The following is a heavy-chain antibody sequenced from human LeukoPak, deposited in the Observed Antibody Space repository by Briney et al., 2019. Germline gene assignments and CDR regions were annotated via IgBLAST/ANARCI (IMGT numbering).Heavy chain of an antibody. CDR3: ARGSGYSGYEGIYYYYGMDV. CDR2: MNPNSGNT. D-gene: IGHD5-12*01. Sequence: ASVKVSCKASGYTFTSYDINWVRQATGQGLEWMGWMNPNSGNTGYAQKFQGRVTITRNTSISTAYMELSSLRSEDTAVYYCARGSGYSGYEGIYYYYGMDVWGQGTTVTVSS. CDR1: GYTFTSYD. V-gene: IGHV1-8*01. J-gene: IGHJ6*02.